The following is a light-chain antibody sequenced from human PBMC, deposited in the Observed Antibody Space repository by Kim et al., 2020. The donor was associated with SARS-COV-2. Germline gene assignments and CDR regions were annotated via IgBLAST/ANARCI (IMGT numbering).Light chain of an antibody. V-gene: IGKV3-20*01. CDR3: QQYGSSLEWT. CDR1: QSVSSSY. Sequence: EIVLTQSPGTLSLSPGERATLSCRASQSVSSSYLAWYQQKPGQAPRLLIYDASSRATGIPDRFSVSGSGTDFTLTISRLEPEDFAVYYCQQYGSSLEWTFGQGTKVDIK. J-gene: IGKJ1*01. CDR2: DAS.